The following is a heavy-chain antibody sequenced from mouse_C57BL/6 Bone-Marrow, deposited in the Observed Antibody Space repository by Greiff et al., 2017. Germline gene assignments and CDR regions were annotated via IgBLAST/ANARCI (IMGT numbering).Heavy chain of an antibody. D-gene: IGHD1-1*01. Sequence: QVQLQQPGAELVRPGSSVKLSCKASGYTFTSYWMHWVKQRPIQGLEWIGNIDPSDSETHYNQKFKDKATLTVDKSSSTAYMQLSSLTSEDSAVYYCARGGPYGSSVRWYFDVWGTGTTVTVSS. CDR2: IDPSDSET. CDR3: ARGGPYGSSVRWYFDV. J-gene: IGHJ1*03. CDR1: GYTFTSYW. V-gene: IGHV1-52*01.